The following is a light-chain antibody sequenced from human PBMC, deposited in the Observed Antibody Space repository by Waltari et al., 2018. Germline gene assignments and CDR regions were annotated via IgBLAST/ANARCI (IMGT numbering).Light chain of an antibody. CDR1: QSLLYSSKNKNY. V-gene: IGKV4-1*01. Sequence: DIVMTQSPDSLAVSVGERATINCKSSQSLLYSSKNKNYLGWYQQKPGQAPKLLIYSASTRESGVPDRLSGSGSGTEFTLTINSLQAEDVAVYYCQQYYSAPLTFGGGTKVEIK. J-gene: IGKJ4*01. CDR2: SAS. CDR3: QQYYSAPLT.